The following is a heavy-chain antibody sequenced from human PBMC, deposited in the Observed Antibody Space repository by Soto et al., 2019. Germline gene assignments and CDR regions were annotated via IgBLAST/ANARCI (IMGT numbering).Heavy chain of an antibody. CDR3: AHRRARMDGFDV. CDR2: FFWVDDK. J-gene: IGHJ3*01. Sequence: QITLKESGPTLVKPTQTLTLTCTFSGFSLTTSGRGVGWIRQPPGKALEWLALFFWVDDKLYSPSLMTRLTISKDTSKNQVVLTMTKMVHEDTATSFCAHRRARMDGFDVWG. D-gene: IGHD2-15*01. V-gene: IGHV2-5*02. CDR1: GFSLTTSGRG.